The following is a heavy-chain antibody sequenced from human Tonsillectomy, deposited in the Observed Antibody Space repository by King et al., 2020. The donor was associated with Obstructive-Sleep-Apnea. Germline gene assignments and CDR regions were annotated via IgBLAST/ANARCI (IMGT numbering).Heavy chain of an antibody. Sequence: ESGEGLVPPGGSLRLSCVTSGFTFSDYAMNWVRQTPGKGLEWVSAVSRGGDKTYYADSVKGRFTISRDNSENTVYLQMNSVRAEDTAVYYCEKEKLVDSFPGHDAFDMWGQGTMVSVSS. J-gene: IGHJ3*02. CDR2: VSRGGDKT. V-gene: IGHV3-23*01. CDR1: GFTFSDYA. CDR3: EKEKLVDSFPGHDAFDM. D-gene: IGHD2-15*01.